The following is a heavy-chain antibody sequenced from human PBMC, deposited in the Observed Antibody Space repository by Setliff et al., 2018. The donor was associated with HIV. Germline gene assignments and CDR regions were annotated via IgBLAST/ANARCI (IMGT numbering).Heavy chain of an antibody. CDR3: QTNYYDTSGYYYEARNYFEY. Sequence: GGSLRLSCTASGFTFGDYAMSLVRQAPGKGLEWVGFIRSKAYGGATKYAASVKGRFTISRDDSKRIAYLQMNSLKTEDTAVYYCQTNYYDTSGYYYEARNYFEYWGQGTRVTVS. D-gene: IGHD3-22*01. CDR1: GFTFGDYA. V-gene: IGHV3-49*04. CDR2: IRSKAYGGAT. J-gene: IGHJ4*02.